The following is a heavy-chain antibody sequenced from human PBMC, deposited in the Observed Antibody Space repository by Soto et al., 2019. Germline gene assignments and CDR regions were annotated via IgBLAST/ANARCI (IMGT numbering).Heavy chain of an antibody. CDR2: ISWNSGNK. Sequence: GGSLRLSCAASGFTFDDYAIHWVRQAPGKGLEWVSSISWNSGNKAYAGSVKGRFTISRDNANNSLYLQMNSLRSEDTALYYCAKDAYRDFTHYYYYMDVWGKGTTVTVSS. D-gene: IGHD3-10*01. J-gene: IGHJ6*03. CDR3: AKDAYRDFTHYYYYMDV. CDR1: GFTFDDYA. V-gene: IGHV3-9*01.